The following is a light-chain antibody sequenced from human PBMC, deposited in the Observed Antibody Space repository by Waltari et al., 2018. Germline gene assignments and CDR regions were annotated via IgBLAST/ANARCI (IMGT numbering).Light chain of an antibody. V-gene: IGLV2-11*01. J-gene: IGLJ3*02. CDR1: SRDVGGYNY. CDR2: DVT. CDR3: CSYAGSYTLV. Sequence: QSALTQPRSVSGSLGQSVTISCTGTSRDVGGYNYVSWYQQYPGKAPKVMICDVTKRPSGVPDRFSGSKSGNTASLTISGLQAEDEADYYCCSYAGSYTLVFGGGTKVTVL.